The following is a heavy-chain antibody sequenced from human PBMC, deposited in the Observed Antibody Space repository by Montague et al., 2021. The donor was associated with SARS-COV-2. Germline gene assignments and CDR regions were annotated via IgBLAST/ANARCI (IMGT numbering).Heavy chain of an antibody. CDR3: AHTEYYDGDGFYPYSYHYYDFDV. D-gene: IGHD2-21*01. CDR1: GFSLTNSGVG. J-gene: IGHJ6*02. CDR2: IYWANDK. Sequence: VKPTQTLTLTCTFPGFSLTNSGVGVAWIRQPPGRALEWLAVIYWANDKRYSPSLKSRLTIIKDTSKNQVVLTLTNLDPEDTATYYRAHTEYYDGDGFYPYSYHYYDFDVWGQGTTVTVSS. V-gene: IGHV2-5*02.